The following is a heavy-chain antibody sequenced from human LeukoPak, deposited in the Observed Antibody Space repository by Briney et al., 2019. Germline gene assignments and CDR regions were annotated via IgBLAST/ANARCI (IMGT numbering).Heavy chain of an antibody. Sequence: PGGSLRLSCAASGFTFSSYSMNWVRQAPGKGLEWVSYISSSSSTIYCADSVKGRFTISRDNAKNSLYLQMNSLRVEDTAFYYCARDLAYSRLDYWGQGMLVTVSS. CDR3: ARDLAYSRLDY. J-gene: IGHJ4*02. CDR1: GFTFSSYS. CDR2: ISSSSSTI. V-gene: IGHV3-48*01. D-gene: IGHD5-18*01.